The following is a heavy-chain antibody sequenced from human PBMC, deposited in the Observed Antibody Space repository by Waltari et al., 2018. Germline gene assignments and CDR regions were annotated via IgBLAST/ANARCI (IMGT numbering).Heavy chain of an antibody. J-gene: IGHJ4*02. CDR2: IDSVSDGI. Sequence: QVQLVESGGGCVKPGGSLRLSCASSGFAFSDYYMSWIRRAPGKGPEWVSYIDSVSDGIYYTQSVKGRFTISRDNAKNTLYLQMNSLRVEDTAVYHCARTLAGRRLADYWGQGTLVTVSS. CDR3: ARTLAGRRLADY. V-gene: IGHV3-11*01. D-gene: IGHD3-16*01. CDR1: GFAFSDYY.